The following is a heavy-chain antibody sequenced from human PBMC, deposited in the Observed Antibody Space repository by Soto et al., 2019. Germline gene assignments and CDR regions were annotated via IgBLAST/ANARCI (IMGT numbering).Heavy chain of an antibody. J-gene: IGHJ6*02. CDR3: ARDGEVVPAVLHYYGMDV. CDR2: IIPIFGTA. V-gene: IGHV1-69*01. D-gene: IGHD2-2*01. CDR1: GGTFSSYA. Sequence: QVQLVQSGAEVKKPGSSVKVSCKASGGTFSSYAISWVRQAPGQGLEWMGGIIPIFGTANYAQKFQGRVTITADESTSTAYMELSSLRSEDTAVYYCARDGEVVPAVLHYYGMDVWGQGTTVTVSS.